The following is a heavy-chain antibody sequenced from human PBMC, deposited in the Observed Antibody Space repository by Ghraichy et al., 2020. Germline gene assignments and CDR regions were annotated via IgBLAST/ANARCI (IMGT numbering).Heavy chain of an antibody. J-gene: IGHJ4*02. CDR1: GFTFSSYS. CDR3: ASSVVVPAAMYDY. D-gene: IGHD2-2*01. V-gene: IGHV3-21*01. CDR2: ISIIISYI. Sequence: GGSLRLSSAASGFTFSSYSMNWVRQAPGKGLEWVSSISIIISYIYYTYSLNGLFTLSRDNAKNSLYLQMNSLRAEDTAVYYCASSVVVPAAMYDYWGQGTLVTVSS.